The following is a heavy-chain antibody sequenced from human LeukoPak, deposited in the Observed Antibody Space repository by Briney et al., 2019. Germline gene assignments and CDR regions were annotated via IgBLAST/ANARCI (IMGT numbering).Heavy chain of an antibody. CDR1: GFTFSSYG. CDR3: AKAPSIAGHAEYFQY. CDR2: IRYDGSNK. D-gene: IGHD2-15*01. Sequence: GSLRLSCAASGFTFSSYGMHWVRQAPGKGLEWVAFIRYDGSNKYYADSVKGRFNISRDNSKNTVYLQMNSLRAEDTAVYYCAKAPSIAGHAEYFQYWGQGTLVTVSS. V-gene: IGHV3-30*02. J-gene: IGHJ1*01.